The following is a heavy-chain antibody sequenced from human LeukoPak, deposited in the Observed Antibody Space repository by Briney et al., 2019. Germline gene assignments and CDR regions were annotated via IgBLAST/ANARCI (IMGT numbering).Heavy chain of an antibody. Sequence: GGSLRLSCAASGFTFSSYSMNWVRQAPGKGLEWVSSISSSSSYIYYADSVKGRFTISRDNAKNSLYLQMNSLRVEDTALYYCTRDYGDYVSWFDPWGQGTLVTVSS. CDR2: ISSSSSYI. CDR3: TRDYGDYVSWFDP. V-gene: IGHV3-21*04. D-gene: IGHD4-17*01. CDR1: GFTFSSYS. J-gene: IGHJ5*02.